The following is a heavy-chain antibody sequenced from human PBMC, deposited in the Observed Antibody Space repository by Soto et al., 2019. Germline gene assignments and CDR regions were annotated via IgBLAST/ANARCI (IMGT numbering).Heavy chain of an antibody. D-gene: IGHD3-10*01. CDR1: GDSIISTISY. J-gene: IGHJ5*02. CDR3: ARLHYGSDSYYIEVYWFDP. Sequence: QLQLQESGPGLVKPSETLSLTCTVSGDSIISTISYWGWIRQPPGKGLEWIGSIHYSGSTYYNPSLKSRVTISVATSKNQFSLNLSSVTAADTAVYYCARLHYGSDSYYIEVYWFDPWGQGTLVTVSS. CDR2: IHYSGST. V-gene: IGHV4-39*01.